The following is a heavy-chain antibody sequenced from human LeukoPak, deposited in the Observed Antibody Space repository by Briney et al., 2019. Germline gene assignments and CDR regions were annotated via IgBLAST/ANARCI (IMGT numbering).Heavy chain of an antibody. CDR3: ATEGFESSSSVDY. Sequence: ASVKVSCKASGYTFTGYYMHWVRQAPGQGLEWIGWINPNSGGTNYAQKFQGRVTMTRDTSISTAYMELSRLRSDDTAVYYCATEGFESSSSVDYWGQGTLVTVSS. D-gene: IGHD6-6*01. J-gene: IGHJ4*02. CDR1: GYTFTGYY. CDR2: INPNSGGT. V-gene: IGHV1-2*02.